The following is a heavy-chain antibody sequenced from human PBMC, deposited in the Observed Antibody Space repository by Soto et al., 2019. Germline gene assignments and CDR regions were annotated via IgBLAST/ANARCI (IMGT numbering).Heavy chain of an antibody. D-gene: IGHD1-26*01. Sequence: EVQLVESGGGLVKPGGSLRLSCAASGFTFSIYSMNWVRQAPGKGLEWVSSISSSSNYIFYADSVKGRFTISRDNAKNSLYLQMNSLRAQDTALYYCVRDAAGGWDLDPWGQGTLVTVSS. CDR3: VRDAAGGWDLDP. V-gene: IGHV3-21*01. CDR1: GFTFSIYS. J-gene: IGHJ5*02. CDR2: ISSSSNYI.